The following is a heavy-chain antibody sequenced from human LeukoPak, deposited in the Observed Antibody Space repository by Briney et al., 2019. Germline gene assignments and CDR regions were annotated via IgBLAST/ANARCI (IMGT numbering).Heavy chain of an antibody. CDR1: GGSISRYY. CDR3: ARGYRSGPAAAGTNWFDP. J-gene: IGHJ5*02. D-gene: IGHD6-13*01. V-gene: IGHV4-59*01. CDR2: IYYSGST. Sequence: SETLSLTCTVSGGSISRYYWSWIRQPPGKGLEWIGYIYYSGSTNYNPSLKSRVTISVDTSKNQFSLKLSSVTAADTAVYYCARGYRSGPAAAGTNWFDPWGQGTLVTVSS.